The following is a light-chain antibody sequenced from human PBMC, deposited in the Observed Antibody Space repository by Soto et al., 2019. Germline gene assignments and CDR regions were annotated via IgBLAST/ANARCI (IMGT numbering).Light chain of an antibody. Sequence: IQMTQSPSSLSASVGDRVTITCRASQSISSYLNWYQQKPGKAPKLLIYAASSLQSGVPSRFSGSGSGTDFTFTISSLQPEDFAIYYCQQSYSTPYTFGQGTKLEIK. V-gene: IGKV1-39*01. J-gene: IGKJ2*01. CDR3: QQSYSTPYT. CDR2: AAS. CDR1: QSISSY.